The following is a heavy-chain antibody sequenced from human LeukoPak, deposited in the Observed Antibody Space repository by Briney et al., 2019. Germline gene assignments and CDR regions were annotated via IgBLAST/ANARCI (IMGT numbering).Heavy chain of an antibody. J-gene: IGHJ6*04. CDR2: VYYSGTT. CDR1: GDSISSGAYY. V-gene: IGHV4-31*03. CDR3: TRESRYDYVWATLDA. Sequence: PSETLSLTCTVSGDSISSGAYYWTWIRQNPGKGLEWLGYVYYSGTTYYNPSLKSRITISVDTSKNQFSLKLGSVTAADTAVYYCTRESRYDYVWATLDAWGKGTTVTVSS. D-gene: IGHD3-16*01.